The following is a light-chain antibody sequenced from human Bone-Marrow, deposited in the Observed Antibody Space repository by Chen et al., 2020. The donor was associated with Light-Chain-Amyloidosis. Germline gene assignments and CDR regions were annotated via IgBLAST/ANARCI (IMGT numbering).Light chain of an antibody. Sequence: EIVMTQSPATLSVSPGERATLPCRASQSIGTHLAWYQQKSGQAPRLLIYGASTRATDIPARFSGSGSETEFTLAISSLQSEDFAVYYCQQYNNWPPLTFGGGTKVEIK. CDR3: QQYNNWPPLT. CDR1: QSIGTH. V-gene: IGKV3-15*01. J-gene: IGKJ4*01. CDR2: GAS.